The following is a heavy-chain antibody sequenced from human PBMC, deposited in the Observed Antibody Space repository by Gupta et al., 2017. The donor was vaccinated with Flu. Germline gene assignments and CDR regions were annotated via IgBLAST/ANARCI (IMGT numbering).Heavy chain of an antibody. CDR3: ARCFVIAARRDNWNDTSPRLMYYFDY. V-gene: IGHV4-34*01. D-gene: IGHD1-20*01. J-gene: IGHJ4*02. CDR2: INHSGST. CDR1: GGSFSGYY. Sequence: QVQLQQWGAGLLKPSETLSLTCAVYGGSFSGYYWSWIRQPPGKGLEWIGEINHSGSTNYNPSLKSRVTISVDTSKNQFSLKPSSVTAADTAVYYCARCFVIAARRDNWNDTSPRLMYYFDYWGQGTLVTVSS.